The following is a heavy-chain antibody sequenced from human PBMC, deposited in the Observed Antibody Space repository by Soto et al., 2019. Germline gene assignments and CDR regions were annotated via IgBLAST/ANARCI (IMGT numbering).Heavy chain of an antibody. V-gene: IGHV5-51*01. Sequence: PGESLKISCKGSGYSFTSYWIGWVRQMPGKGLEWMGIIYPGDSDTRYSPSFQGQVTISADKSISTAYLQWSSLKASDTAMYYCARHGITIFGVVLNDYSMDVWGQGTTVTVSS. D-gene: IGHD3-3*01. CDR2: IYPGDSDT. J-gene: IGHJ6*02. CDR1: GYSFTSYW. CDR3: ARHGITIFGVVLNDYSMDV.